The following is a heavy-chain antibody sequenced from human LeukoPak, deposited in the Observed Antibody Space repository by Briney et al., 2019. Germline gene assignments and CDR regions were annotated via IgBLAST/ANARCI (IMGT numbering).Heavy chain of an antibody. CDR3: ARGVGPWPWFFDL. CDR2: ISPYNGKT. Sequence: ASVKVSCKASGYTFTSYGILWVRQAPGQGLEWMGWISPYNGKTNYAQKFRGRVTMTTDTSTTTAYMELRSLMSDDTAVYYCARGVGPWPWFFDLWGRGTLVTVSS. J-gene: IGHJ2*01. CDR1: GYTFTSYG. V-gene: IGHV1-18*01.